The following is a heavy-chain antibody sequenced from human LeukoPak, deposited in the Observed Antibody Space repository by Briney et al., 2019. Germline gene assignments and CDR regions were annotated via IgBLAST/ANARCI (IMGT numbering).Heavy chain of an antibody. V-gene: IGHV3-23*01. D-gene: IGHD2-2*01. CDR3: AKDRLVVVPAAPYGY. Sequence: GGSLRLSCAASGFTFSSYAMSWVRQAPGKGLEWVSAISGSGGSTYYADSVKGRFTISRDNSKNTLYLQMNSLRAEDTAVYCCAKDRLVVVPAAPYGYWGQGTLVTVSS. CDR1: GFTFSSYA. J-gene: IGHJ4*02. CDR2: ISGSGGST.